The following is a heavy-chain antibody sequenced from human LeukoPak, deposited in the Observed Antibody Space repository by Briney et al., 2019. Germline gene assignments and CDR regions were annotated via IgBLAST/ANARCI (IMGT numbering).Heavy chain of an antibody. CDR3: ARDYGDVDY. D-gene: IGHD4-17*01. V-gene: IGHV1-69*04. Sequence: ASVKVSCKASGFTFTSYDIYWVRQAPGQGLEWMGRIIPILGIANYAQKFQGRVTITADKSTSTAYMGLSSLRSEDTAVYYCARDYGDVDYWGQGTLVTVSS. CDR1: GFTFTSYD. J-gene: IGHJ4*02. CDR2: IIPILGIA.